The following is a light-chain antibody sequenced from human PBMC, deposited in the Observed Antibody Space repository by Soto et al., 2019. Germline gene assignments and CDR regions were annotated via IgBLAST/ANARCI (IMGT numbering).Light chain of an antibody. V-gene: IGKV3-11*01. CDR2: DAS. Sequence: DIVLTQSPATLSLSPGERATLSSRASQSVSSYLAWYQQKPGQAPRLLIYDASNRATGIPARFSGSGSGTDFTLTISSLEPEDFAVYYCQQRSNWPALTFGGGTKVEIK. J-gene: IGKJ4*01. CDR3: QQRSNWPALT. CDR1: QSVSSY.